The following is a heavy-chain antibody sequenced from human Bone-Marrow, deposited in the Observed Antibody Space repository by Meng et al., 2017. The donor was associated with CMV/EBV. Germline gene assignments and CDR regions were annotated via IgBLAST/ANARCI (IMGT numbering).Heavy chain of an antibody. J-gene: IGHJ6*01. CDR1: GFTFSSYW. CDR2: IKQDGSEK. Sequence: GESLKISCAASGFTFSSYWMSWVRQAPGKGLEWVANIKQDGSEKYYVDSVKGRFTISRDNAKNSLYLQMNSLRAEDTAVYYCARGGYLIHGMDVWGPGTTVPVYS. D-gene: IGHD3-22*01. CDR3: ARGGYLIHGMDV. V-gene: IGHV3-7*01.